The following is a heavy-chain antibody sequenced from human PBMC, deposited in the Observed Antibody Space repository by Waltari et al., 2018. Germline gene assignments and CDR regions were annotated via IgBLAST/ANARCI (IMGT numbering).Heavy chain of an antibody. CDR1: GGTFSSYA. V-gene: IGHV1-69*05. Sequence: QVQLVQSGAEVKKPGSSVKVSCKASGGTFSSYAIRWVRQAPGKGLEWMGGIILIFGTANYAQKFQGRVTITTDESTSTAYMELSSLRSEDTAVYYCARDRGGYYDSSGYAWGQGTLVTVSS. D-gene: IGHD3-22*01. CDR2: IILIFGTA. CDR3: ARDRGGYYDSSGYA. J-gene: IGHJ5*02.